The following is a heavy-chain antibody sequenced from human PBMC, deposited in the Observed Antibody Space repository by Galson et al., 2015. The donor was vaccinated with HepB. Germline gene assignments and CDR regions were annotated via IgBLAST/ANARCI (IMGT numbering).Heavy chain of an antibody. Sequence: SLRLSCAASGFTFSSYSMNWVRQAPGKGLEWVSSISSSSSYIYYADSVKGRFTISRDNAKNSLYLQMNSLRAEDTAVYYCARVRREPPAFDIWGQGTMVTVSS. D-gene: IGHD1-26*01. CDR3: ARVRREPPAFDI. CDR1: GFTFSSYS. V-gene: IGHV3-21*01. J-gene: IGHJ3*02. CDR2: ISSSSSYI.